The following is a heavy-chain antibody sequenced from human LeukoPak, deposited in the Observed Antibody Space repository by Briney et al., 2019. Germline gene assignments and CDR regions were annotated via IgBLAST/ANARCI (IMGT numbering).Heavy chain of an antibody. J-gene: IGHJ4*02. CDR1: GFTFSGSA. Sequence: GGSLRLSGAASGFTFSGSAVHWVRQASGKGLEWVGGIRSKANRYAMAYAASVKGRFPISRDDSKNTAYLQMNSLKTEDTAVYYCMTSPVTYSSGYYPRDYWGQGTLVTVSS. CDR3: MTSPVTYSSGYYPRDY. CDR2: IRSKANRYAM. D-gene: IGHD3-22*01. V-gene: IGHV3-73*01.